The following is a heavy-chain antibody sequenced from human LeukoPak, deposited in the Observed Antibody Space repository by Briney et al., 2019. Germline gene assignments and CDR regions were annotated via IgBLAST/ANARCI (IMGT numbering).Heavy chain of an antibody. CDR3: ARDFCSGGSCYFNY. J-gene: IGHJ4*02. D-gene: IGHD2-15*01. CDR2: IYHSGST. Sequence: SETLSLTCVVSGGSISSSNWWSWVRQPPGKGLEWIGEIYHSGSTNYNPSLKSRVSISVDKSKNQFFLKLSSVTAADTAVYYCARDFCSGGSCYFNYWGQGTLVTVSS. V-gene: IGHV4-4*02. CDR1: GGSISSSNW.